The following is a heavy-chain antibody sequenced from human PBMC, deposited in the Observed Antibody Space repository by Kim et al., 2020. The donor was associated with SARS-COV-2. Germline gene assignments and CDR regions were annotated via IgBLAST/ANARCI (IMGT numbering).Heavy chain of an antibody. V-gene: IGHV3-23*01. D-gene: IGHD1-7*01. J-gene: IGHJ4*02. Sequence: KRRFTISRDNSKNTLYLQMNSLSAEDTAVYYCAKDLVSWYNWNYGLYFDYWGQGTLVTVSS. CDR3: AKDLVSWYNWNYGLYFDY.